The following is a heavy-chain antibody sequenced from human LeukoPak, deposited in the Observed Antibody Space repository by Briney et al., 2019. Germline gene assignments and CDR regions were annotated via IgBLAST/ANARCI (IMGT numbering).Heavy chain of an antibody. J-gene: IGHJ6*03. CDR2: INTNTGNP. Sequence: ASVKVSCKASGYTFTGYYMHWVRQAPGQGLEWMGWINTNTGNPTYAQGFTGRFVFSLDTSVSTAYLQISSLKAEDTAVYYCARGAYAIDVRGYYYYYMDVWGKGTTVTVSS. D-gene: IGHD2-8*01. CDR3: ARGAYAIDVRGYYYYYMDV. V-gene: IGHV7-4-1*02. CDR1: GYTFTGYY.